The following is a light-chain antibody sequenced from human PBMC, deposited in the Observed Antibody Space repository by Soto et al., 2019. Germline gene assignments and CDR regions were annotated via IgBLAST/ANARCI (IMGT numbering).Light chain of an antibody. Sequence: DIQMTQSPSTLSASVGDRVTITCRAGQSISNWLAWYQQKPGKAPKVLIYDASKLESGVPSGFSGSGSGLEFTLTISSLQPDDFATYYCQQYNTYSLSFGGGTKVEIK. V-gene: IGKV1-5*01. J-gene: IGKJ4*01. CDR2: DAS. CDR3: QQYNTYSLS. CDR1: QSISNW.